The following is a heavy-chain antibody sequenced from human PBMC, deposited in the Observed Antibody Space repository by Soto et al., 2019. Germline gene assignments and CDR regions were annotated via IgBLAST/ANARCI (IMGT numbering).Heavy chain of an antibody. CDR1: GGSISSSSYY. V-gene: IGHV4-39*01. D-gene: IGHD3-3*01. CDR3: ATQLRFLEWLFDY. J-gene: IGHJ4*02. Sequence: KTSETLSLTCTVSGGSISSSSYYWGWIRQPPGKGLEWIGSIYYSGSTYYNPSLKSQVTISVDTSKNQFSLKLSSVTAADTAVYYCATQLRFLEWLFDYWGQGTLVTVSS. CDR2: IYYSGST.